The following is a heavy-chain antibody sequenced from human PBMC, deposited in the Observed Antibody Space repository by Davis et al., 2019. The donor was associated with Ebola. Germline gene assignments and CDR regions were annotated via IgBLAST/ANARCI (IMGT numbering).Heavy chain of an antibody. J-gene: IGHJ6*02. D-gene: IGHD2-2*01. CDR2: ISSSSSTI. CDR1: GFTFSSYS. CDR3: AGFTNYYYYGMDV. Sequence: PGGSLRLSCAASGFTFSSYSMNWVRQAPGKGLEWVSYISSSSSTIYYADSVKGRFTISRDNSKNTLYLQMNSLRAEDTAVYYCAGFTNYYYYGMDVWGQGTTVTVSS. V-gene: IGHV3-48*01.